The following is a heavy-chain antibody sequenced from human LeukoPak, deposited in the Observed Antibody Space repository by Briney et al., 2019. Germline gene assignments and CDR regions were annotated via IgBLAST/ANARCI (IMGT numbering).Heavy chain of an antibody. CDR3: AGGHDQYFDY. Sequence: PSETLSLTCTVSGGSISNYYWSWIRQPPGKGLEWIGYIYYSGSTNFNPSLKSRVTISVDTSKNHLSLKLNSVTAADTAVYYCAGGHDQYFDYWGQGTLVTVSS. CDR1: GGSISNYY. J-gene: IGHJ4*02. D-gene: IGHD3-3*01. CDR2: IYYSGST. V-gene: IGHV4-59*01.